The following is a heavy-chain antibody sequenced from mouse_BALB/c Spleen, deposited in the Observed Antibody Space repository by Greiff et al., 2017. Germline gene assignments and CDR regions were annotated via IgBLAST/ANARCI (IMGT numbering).Heavy chain of an antibody. CDR3: ARNRGYPYAMDY. D-gene: IGHD2-14*01. J-gene: IGHJ4*01. Sequence: VKLVESGPGLVAPSQSLSITCTVSGFSLTGYGVNWVRQPPGKGLEWLGVIWSGGSTDYNAAFISRLSISKDNSKSQVFFKMNSLQANDTAIYYCARNRGYPYAMDYWGQGTSVTVSS. CDR1: GFSLTGYG. V-gene: IGHV2-2*02. CDR2: IWSGGST.